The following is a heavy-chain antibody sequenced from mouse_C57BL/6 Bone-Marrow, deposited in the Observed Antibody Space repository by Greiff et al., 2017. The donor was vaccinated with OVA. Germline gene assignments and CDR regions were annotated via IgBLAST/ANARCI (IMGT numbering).Heavy chain of an antibody. CDR3: ARDAPNYYAMDY. V-gene: IGHV7-1*01. J-gene: IGHJ4*01. Sequence: EVQLMESGGGLVQSGRSLRLSCATSGFTFSDFYMEWVRQAPGKGLEWIAASRNKANDYTTEYSASVKGRFIVSRDTSQSILYLQMNALRAEDTAIYYCARDAPNYYAMDYWGQGTSVTVSS. CDR2: SRNKANDYTT. CDR1: GFTFSDFY.